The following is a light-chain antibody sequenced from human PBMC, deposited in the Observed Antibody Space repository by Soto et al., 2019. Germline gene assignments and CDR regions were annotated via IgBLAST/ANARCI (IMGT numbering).Light chain of an antibody. Sequence: IQLTQSPSSLSASVGDRVTITCRASEGISGRLAWYQRKPGKVPTLLISPASSFQSGVPSRFSGSASGTDFSLHITSLQPEDFATYTCPQLDRYPHTFGGGTTVDIK. CDR3: PQLDRYPHT. CDR2: PAS. J-gene: IGKJ4*01. V-gene: IGKV1-9*01. CDR1: EGISGR.